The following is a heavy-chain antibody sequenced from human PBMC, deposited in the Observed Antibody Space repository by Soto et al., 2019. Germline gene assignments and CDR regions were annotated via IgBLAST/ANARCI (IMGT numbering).Heavy chain of an antibody. V-gene: IGHV4-59*01. Sequence: SETLSLTCTVSGGSISSYYWSWIRQPPGKGLEWIGYIYYSGSTNYNPSLKSRVTISVDTSKNQFSLKLSSVTAADTAVYYCARVEARHCTNGVCPLDYWGQGTLVTVSS. CDR1: GGSISSYY. CDR2: IYYSGST. CDR3: ARVEARHCTNGVCPLDY. J-gene: IGHJ4*02. D-gene: IGHD2-8*01.